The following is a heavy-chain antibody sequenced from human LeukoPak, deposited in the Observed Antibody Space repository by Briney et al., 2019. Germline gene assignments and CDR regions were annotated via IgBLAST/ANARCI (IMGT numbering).Heavy chain of an antibody. J-gene: IGHJ4*02. CDR1: GFSLSRYW. CDR2: IRQDGDEK. V-gene: IGHV3-7*01. CDR3: AREGDTSPGLDY. Sequence: PGGSLRLSCTASGFSLSRYWMSRVRQAPGKGLEWVANIRQDGDEKHYVDSVKGRLTISRDNAKNSVYLQMTSLRAEDTAVYFCAREGDTSPGLDYWGQGALVTVSS.